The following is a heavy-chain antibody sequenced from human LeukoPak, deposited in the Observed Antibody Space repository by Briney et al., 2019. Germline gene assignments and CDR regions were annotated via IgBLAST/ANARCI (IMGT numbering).Heavy chain of an antibody. CDR2: IYSGGST. Sequence: GGSLRLSCAASGFTVNNNYMSWVRQAPGKGLEWVSGIYSGGSTYHADSVKGRFTISRDNSKNTLYLQMNSLRAEDTAVYYCAKPPRGYDSSGYGFDYWGQGTLVTVSS. D-gene: IGHD3-22*01. CDR3: AKPPRGYDSSGYGFDY. V-gene: IGHV3-53*01. CDR1: GFTVNNNY. J-gene: IGHJ4*02.